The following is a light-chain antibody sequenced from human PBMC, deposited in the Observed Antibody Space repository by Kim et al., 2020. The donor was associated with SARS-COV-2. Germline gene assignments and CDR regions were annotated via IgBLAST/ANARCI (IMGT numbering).Light chain of an antibody. J-gene: IGKJ2*01. CDR2: KVS. CDR1: QTISSS. Sequence: DIQMTQAPSTLSASVGDRVTITCRASQTISSSLAWFQQKPGKAPKLLIYKVSTLQSGVPIRFSGSGSGTESTLTISSLQPDDFATYYCQQYSIYSTFGQGTKLEI. V-gene: IGKV1-5*03. CDR3: QQYSIYST.